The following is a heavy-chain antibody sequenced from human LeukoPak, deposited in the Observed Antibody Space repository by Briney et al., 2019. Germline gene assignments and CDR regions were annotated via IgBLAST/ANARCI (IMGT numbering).Heavy chain of an antibody. CDR1: GYTFINYG. V-gene: IGHV1-18*01. CDR3: ARDDGYLDY. CDR2: ISAYNGNT. J-gene: IGHJ4*02. Sequence: ASVKVSCKSSGYTFINYGISWVRQAPGQGLEWMGWISAYNGNTDYAQKFQGRVTITADESTSTAYMELSSLRSEDTAVYYCARDDGYLDYWGQGTLVTVSS.